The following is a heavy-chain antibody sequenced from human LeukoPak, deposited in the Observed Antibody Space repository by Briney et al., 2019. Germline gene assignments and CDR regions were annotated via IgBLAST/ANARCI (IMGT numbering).Heavy chain of an antibody. CDR2: ISGSGGYT. J-gene: IGHJ4*02. D-gene: IGHD3-3*01. CDR3: AKVQYDFWSGQTDY. V-gene: IGHV3-23*01. CDR1: GFTFSSYA. Sequence: GGSLRLSCAASGFTFSSYAMSWVRQAPGKGLEWVSAISGSGGYTFYADSVKGRFTISRDNSKNTLYVQMNSLRAEDTAVYYCAKVQYDFWSGQTDYWGQGTLVTVSS.